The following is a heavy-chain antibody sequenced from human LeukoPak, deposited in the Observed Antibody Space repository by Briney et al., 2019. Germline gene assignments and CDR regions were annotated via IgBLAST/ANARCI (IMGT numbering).Heavy chain of an antibody. J-gene: IGHJ4*02. CDR3: ARGGVLRFLEHLDY. Sequence: ASVKVSCKASGDTFSSYYMHWVRQAPEQGLEWMGIINPSGGSTTYAQKFQGRVTMTRDTSTSTVYMELSSLRSEDTAVYYCARGGVLRFLEHLDYWGQGTLVTVSS. V-gene: IGHV1-46*01. CDR1: GDTFSSYY. D-gene: IGHD3-3*01. CDR2: INPSGGST.